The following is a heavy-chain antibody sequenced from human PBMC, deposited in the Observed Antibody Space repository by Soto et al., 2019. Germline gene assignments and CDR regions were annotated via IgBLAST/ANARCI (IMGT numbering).Heavy chain of an antibody. CDR3: ARVFHPDSSNYDILTGYLDY. D-gene: IGHD3-9*01. V-gene: IGHV3-7*01. Sequence: GGSLRLSCAASGFTFSSYLMSWVRQAPGKGLEWVANIKQDGSEKYYVDSVKGRFTISRDNAKNSLYLQMNSLRAEDTAVYYCARVFHPDSSNYDILTGYLDYWGQGTLVTVSS. J-gene: IGHJ4*02. CDR1: GFTFSSYL. CDR2: IKQDGSEK.